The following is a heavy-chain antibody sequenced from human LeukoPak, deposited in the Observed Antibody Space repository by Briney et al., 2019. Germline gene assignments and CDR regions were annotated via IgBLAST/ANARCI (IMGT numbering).Heavy chain of an antibody. D-gene: IGHD5-18*01. Sequence: NPSETLSLTCTVSGGSISSGGYYWSWIRQPPGKGLEWIGEINHSGSTNYNPSLKSRVTISVDTSKNQFSLKLSSVTAADTAVYYCARRGYSYGYFNYWGQGTLVTVSS. CDR1: GGSISSGGYY. CDR3: ARRGYSYGYFNY. J-gene: IGHJ4*02. V-gene: IGHV4-39*07. CDR2: INHSGST.